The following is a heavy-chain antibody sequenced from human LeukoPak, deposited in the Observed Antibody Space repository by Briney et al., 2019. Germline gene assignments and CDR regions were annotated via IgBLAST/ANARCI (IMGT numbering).Heavy chain of an antibody. CDR2: IDYSGST. V-gene: IGHV4-39*07. J-gene: IGHJ3*02. CDR3: ARGPYSYDSSGAFDI. Sequence: SETLSLTCAVSGGSISSSSYYCGWIRQPPGKGLEWIGSIDYSGSTYYNPSLKSRVTISVDTSKNQFSLKLSSVTAVDTAVYFCARGPYSYDSSGAFDIWGQGTMVTVSS. D-gene: IGHD3-22*01. CDR1: GGSISSSSYY.